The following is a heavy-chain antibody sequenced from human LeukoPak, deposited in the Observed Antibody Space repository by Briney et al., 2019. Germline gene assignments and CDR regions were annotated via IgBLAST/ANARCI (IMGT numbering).Heavy chain of an antibody. Sequence: SETLSLTCTVSGGSISSYYWSRIRQPPGKGLEWIGYIYYSGSTNYNPSLKSRVTISVDTSKNQFSLKLSSVTAADTAVYYCARAPFGITIFGVVKELYYFDYWGQGTLVTVSS. CDR2: IYYSGST. CDR1: GGSISSYY. CDR3: ARAPFGITIFGVVKELYYFDY. J-gene: IGHJ4*02. D-gene: IGHD3-3*01. V-gene: IGHV4-59*08.